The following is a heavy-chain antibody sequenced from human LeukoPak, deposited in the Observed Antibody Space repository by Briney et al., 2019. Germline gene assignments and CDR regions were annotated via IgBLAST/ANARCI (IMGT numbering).Heavy chain of an antibody. J-gene: IGHJ6*02. Sequence: ASVKVSCKASGYTFTSYAMHWVRQAPGQRLEWMGWINAGNGNTKYSQKFQGRVTITADESTSTAYMELSSLRSKDTAVYYCARDRGYSYGYNYYYYGMDVWGQGTTVTVSS. V-gene: IGHV1-3*01. CDR2: INAGNGNT. CDR3: ARDRGYSYGYNYYYYGMDV. D-gene: IGHD5-18*01. CDR1: GYTFTSYA.